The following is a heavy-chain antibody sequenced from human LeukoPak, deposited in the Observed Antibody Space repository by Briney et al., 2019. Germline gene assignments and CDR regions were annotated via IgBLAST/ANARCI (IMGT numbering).Heavy chain of an antibody. D-gene: IGHD3-22*01. J-gene: IGHJ4*02. CDR2: IYSGGST. V-gene: IGHV3-66*01. Sequence: GGSLRLSCAASGFAVSSNYMSWVRQAPGKGLEWVSVIYSGGSTYYADSVKGRFTISRDNSKNTLYLQMNSLRAEDTAVYYCAKDGSSGYLDYWGQGTLVTVSS. CDR3: AKDGSSGYLDY. CDR1: GFAVSSNY.